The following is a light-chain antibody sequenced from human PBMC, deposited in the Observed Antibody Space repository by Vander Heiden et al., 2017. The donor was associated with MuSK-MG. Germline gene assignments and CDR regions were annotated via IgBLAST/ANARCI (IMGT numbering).Light chain of an antibody. CDR2: GAS. V-gene: IGKV3-20*01. CDR3: QQYGSSPPVT. CDR1: QSVSSSY. Sequence: DIVLTQSPGTLSLSPGERATLSCRASQSVSSSYLAWYQQKPGQAPRLLIYGASSRATGIPDRFSGSGSGTGFTLTISRLEPEDFAVYYCQQYGSSPPVTFGQGTRLEIK. J-gene: IGKJ5*01.